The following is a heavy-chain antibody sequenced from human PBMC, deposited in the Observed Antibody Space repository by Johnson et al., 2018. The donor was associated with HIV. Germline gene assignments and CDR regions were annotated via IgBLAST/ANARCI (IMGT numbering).Heavy chain of an antibody. CDR3: ARDNLRQLDAFDI. CDR1: GFTFSSYA. D-gene: IGHD3-16*01. CDR2: IGYDGSDK. V-gene: IGHV3-30*04. J-gene: IGHJ3*02. Sequence: QVQLVESGGGLVQPGGSLRLSCAASGFTFSSYAMHWVRQAPGKGLEWVAVIGYDGSDKYYADSVKGRVTISRDNPKNTVYLHMNSLRAEDTAVYYCARDNLRQLDAFDIWGQGTMVTVSS.